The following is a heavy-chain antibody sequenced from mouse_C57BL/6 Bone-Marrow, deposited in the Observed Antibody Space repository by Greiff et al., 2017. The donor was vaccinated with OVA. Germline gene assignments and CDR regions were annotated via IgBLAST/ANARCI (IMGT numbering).Heavy chain of an antibody. D-gene: IGHD1-1*01. CDR2: ISSGSSTI. CDR3: AREYYGSIYAMDY. CDR1: GFTFSDYG. Sequence: EVKVEESGGGLVKPGGSLKLSCAASGFTFSDYGMHWVRQAPEKGLEWVAYISSGSSTIYYADTVKGRFTISRDNAKNTLFLQMTSLRSEDTAMYYCAREYYGSIYAMDYWGQGTSVTVSS. J-gene: IGHJ4*01. V-gene: IGHV5-17*01.